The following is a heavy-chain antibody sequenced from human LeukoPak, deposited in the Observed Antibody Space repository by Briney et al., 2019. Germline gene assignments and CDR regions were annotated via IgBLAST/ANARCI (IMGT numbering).Heavy chain of an antibody. CDR1: GGSFSGYY. Sequence: SETLSLTCAAYGGSFSGYYWSWIRQPPGKGLEWIGEINHSGSTNYNPSLKSRVTISVDTSKNQFSLKLSSVTAADTAVYYCARRRPYYYYGSGSYPGPFDYWGQGTLVTVSS. CDR2: INHSGST. V-gene: IGHV4-34*01. J-gene: IGHJ4*02. CDR3: ARRRPYYYYGSGSYPGPFDY. D-gene: IGHD3-10*01.